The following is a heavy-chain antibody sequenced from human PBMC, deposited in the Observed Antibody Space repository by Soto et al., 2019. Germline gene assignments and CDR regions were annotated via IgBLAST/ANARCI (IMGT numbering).Heavy chain of an antibody. CDR3: AREKGYYPDSSGALDY. D-gene: IGHD3-22*01. CDR2: TYCRSQLLN. J-gene: IGHJ4*02. CDR1: GDGVHSNSAA. V-gene: IGHV6-1*01. Sequence: SQTLSLTCAISGDGVHSNSAAWNWSRQSRSRGLAWLGRTYCRSQLLNDYAGYVKSRITIKHDHSKNQFYLELDSVTPEVLVVDDCAREKGYYPDSSGALDYWGLGPLVSV.